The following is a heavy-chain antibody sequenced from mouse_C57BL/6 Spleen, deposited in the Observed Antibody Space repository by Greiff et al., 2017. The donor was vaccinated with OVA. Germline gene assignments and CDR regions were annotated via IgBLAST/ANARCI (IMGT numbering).Heavy chain of an antibody. CDR2: IYPGDGDT. CDR3: ARDDTTVVAHFDY. V-gene: IGHV1-82*01. CDR1: GYAFSSSW. D-gene: IGHD1-1*01. J-gene: IGHJ2*01. Sequence: QVQLQQPGPELVKPGASVKISCKASGYAFSSSWMNWVKQRPGKGLEWIGRIYPGDGDTNYNGKFKGKATLTADKSSSTAYMQLSSLTSEDSAVYFCARDDTTVVAHFDYWGQGTTLTVSS.